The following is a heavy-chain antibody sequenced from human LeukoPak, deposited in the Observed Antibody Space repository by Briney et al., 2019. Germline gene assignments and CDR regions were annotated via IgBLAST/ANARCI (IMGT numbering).Heavy chain of an antibody. V-gene: IGHV1-2*02. CDR2: INPNSGGT. CDR1: GYTFTGYY. J-gene: IGHJ3*02. Sequence: GASVKVSCKASGYTFTGYYMLWVRQAPGQGLEWMGWINPNSGGTNYAQKFQGRVTMTRDTSISTAYMELSRLRSDDTAVYYCARANTDLDDAFDIWGQGTMVTVSS. D-gene: IGHD1/OR15-1a*01. CDR3: ARANTDLDDAFDI.